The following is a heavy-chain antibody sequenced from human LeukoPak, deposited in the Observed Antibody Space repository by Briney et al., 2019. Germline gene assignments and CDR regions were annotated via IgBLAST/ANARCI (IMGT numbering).Heavy chain of an antibody. CDR3: AKGGQWLVPSATGDY. V-gene: IGHV3-23*01. D-gene: IGHD6-19*01. Sequence: GGSLRLSCAASGFTFSSYAMSWVRQAPGKGLEWVSAISGSGGSTYYADSVKGRFTISRDNSKNTLYLQMNGLRAEDTAVYYCAKGGQWLVPSATGDYWGQGTLVTVSS. CDR2: ISGSGGST. J-gene: IGHJ4*02. CDR1: GFTFSSYA.